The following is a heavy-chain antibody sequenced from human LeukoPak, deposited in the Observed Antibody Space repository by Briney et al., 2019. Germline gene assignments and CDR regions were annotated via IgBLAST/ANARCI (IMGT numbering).Heavy chain of an antibody. V-gene: IGHV4-34*01. Sequence: SETLSLTCAVYGGSFSDYYWSWIRQPPGKGLEWIGEINHSGSTNYNPSLKSRVTISVDTSKNQFSLNLNSVTAADTAVYYFARRGQAGYLYWGQGTLVTVSS. J-gene: IGHJ4*02. D-gene: IGHD3-16*02. CDR2: INHSGST. CDR3: ARRGQAGYLY. CDR1: GGSFSDYY.